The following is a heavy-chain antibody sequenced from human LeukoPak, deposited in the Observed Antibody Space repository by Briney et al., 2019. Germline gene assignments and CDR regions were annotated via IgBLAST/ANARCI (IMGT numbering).Heavy chain of an antibody. CDR2: IYHSGST. J-gene: IGHJ4*02. D-gene: IGHD2-2*01. V-gene: IGHV4-30-2*01. CDR3: ARSSSTSCLDY. CDR1: GVSISSGGYY. Sequence: PSETLSLTCTVSGVSISSGGYYWSWIRQPPGKGLEWIGYIYHSGSTYYNPSLKSRVTISVDRSKNQFSLKLSSVTAADTAMYYCARSSSTSCLDYWGQGTLVTVSS.